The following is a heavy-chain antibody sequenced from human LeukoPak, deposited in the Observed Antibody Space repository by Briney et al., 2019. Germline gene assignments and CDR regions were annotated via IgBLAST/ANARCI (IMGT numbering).Heavy chain of an antibody. CDR1: GGSIGIYR. Sequence: SETLSLTCTLSGGSIGIYRWSWIRQPAGKGLEWMGRIDTSGNTNYNPSLNGRVTMSVDTSKTQFYLNLRSVTAADTARYYCARGIVRGVSAPDIWGQGTMVTVSS. CDR2: IDTSGNT. CDR3: ARGIVRGVSAPDI. D-gene: IGHD3-10*01. V-gene: IGHV4-4*07. J-gene: IGHJ3*02.